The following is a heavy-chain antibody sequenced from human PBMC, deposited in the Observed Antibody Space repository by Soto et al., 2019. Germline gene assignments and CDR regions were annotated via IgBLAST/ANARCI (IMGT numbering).Heavy chain of an antibody. CDR2: IYYSGST. CDR3: ARAGIAAAGTGSGFAP. V-gene: IGHV4-30-4*01. CDR1: GGSISIGDYY. J-gene: IGHJ5*02. D-gene: IGHD6-13*01. Sequence: PSETLSLTCTVSGGSISIGDYYWSWIRQPPGKGLEWIGYIYYSGSTYYNPSLKSRVTISVDTSKNQFSLKLSSVTAADTAVYNCARAGIAAAGTGSGFAPWGKGTLVTVSS.